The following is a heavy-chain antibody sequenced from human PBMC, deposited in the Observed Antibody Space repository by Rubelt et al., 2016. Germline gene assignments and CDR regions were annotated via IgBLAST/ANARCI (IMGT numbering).Heavy chain of an antibody. CDR2: IIPIFGTA. CDR1: GGTFSSYA. Sequence: QVQLVQSGAEVKKPGSSVKVSCKASGGTFSSYAISWVRQAPGQGLEWMGGIIPIFGTANYAQKFQGRVTITADESTSTAYMELSSLRSEDTAVYYCARPVVEMATIWADYYYYYGMDVWGQGTTVTVSS. V-gene: IGHV1-69*01. CDR3: ARPVVEMATIWADYYYYYGMDV. J-gene: IGHJ6*02. D-gene: IGHD5-24*01.